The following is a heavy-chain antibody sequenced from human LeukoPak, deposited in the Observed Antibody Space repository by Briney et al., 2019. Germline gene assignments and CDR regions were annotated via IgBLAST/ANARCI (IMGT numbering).Heavy chain of an antibody. V-gene: IGHV4-39*06. Sequence: PSETLSLTCTVSGGSISSSSYYWGWIRQPPGKGLEWIGSIYYSGSTYYNPSLKSRVTISVATSKNQFPLKLSTVTAADTAVYYCAREGLNMVRGVIPKEAWEWFDPWGQGTLVTVSS. CDR3: AREGLNMVRGVIPKEAWEWFDP. D-gene: IGHD3-10*01. J-gene: IGHJ5*02. CDR1: GGSISSSSYY. CDR2: IYYSGST.